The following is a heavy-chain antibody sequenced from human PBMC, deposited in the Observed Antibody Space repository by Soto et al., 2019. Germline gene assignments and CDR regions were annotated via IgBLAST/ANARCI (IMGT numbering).Heavy chain of an antibody. Sequence: AGSLRLSCTASGFTFGSYAMHWVGQGPGKGLEWVAVISYDGSNKYYADSVKGRFTISRDNAKNTLYLQMNSLRAEDTAIYYCVRDEFGLGIDYWGLGTLVTVSS. CDR1: GFTFGSYA. CDR2: ISYDGSNK. D-gene: IGHD3-16*01. CDR3: VRDEFGLGIDY. V-gene: IGHV3-30*07. J-gene: IGHJ4*01.